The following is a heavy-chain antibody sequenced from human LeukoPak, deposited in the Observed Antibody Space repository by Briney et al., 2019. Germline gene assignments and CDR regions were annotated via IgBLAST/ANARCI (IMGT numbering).Heavy chain of an antibody. CDR1: GGSFSGYY. Sequence: SETLSLTCAVYGGSFSGYYWSWIRQPPGKGLEWIGEINHSGSTNYNPSLKSRVTISVDTSKNQFSLKLSSVTAADTAVYYCAIVPGIAAAGTLGYWGQGTLVTVSS. D-gene: IGHD6-13*01. J-gene: IGHJ4*02. V-gene: IGHV4-34*01. CDR2: INHSGST. CDR3: AIVPGIAAAGTLGY.